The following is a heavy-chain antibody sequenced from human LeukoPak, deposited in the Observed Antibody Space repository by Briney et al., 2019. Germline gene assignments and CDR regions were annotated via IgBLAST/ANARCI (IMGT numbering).Heavy chain of an antibody. Sequence: SVKVSCKASGGTFSSYAISWVRQAPGQVLEWMGRIIPILGIANYAQKFQGRVTITADKSTSTAYMELSSLRSEDTAVYYCARQRYSYGRLDYWGQGTLVTVSS. V-gene: IGHV1-69*04. CDR3: ARQRYSYGRLDY. D-gene: IGHD5-18*01. CDR1: GGTFSSYA. CDR2: IIPILGIA. J-gene: IGHJ4*02.